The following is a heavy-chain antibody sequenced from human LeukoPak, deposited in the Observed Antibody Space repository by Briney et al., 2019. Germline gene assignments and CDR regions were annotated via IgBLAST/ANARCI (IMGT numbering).Heavy chain of an antibody. Sequence: PGGSLRLSCAASGFTFSSYWMSWVRQAPGKGLEWVANIKQDGSEKYYADSVKGRFTISRDYAKNSLYMQMNSLRAEDTALYYCARGPPVGARRHSAFDIWGQGTMVTVSS. CDR3: ARGPPVGARRHSAFDI. D-gene: IGHD1-26*01. CDR1: GFTFSSYW. CDR2: IKQDGSEK. V-gene: IGHV3-7*03. J-gene: IGHJ3*02.